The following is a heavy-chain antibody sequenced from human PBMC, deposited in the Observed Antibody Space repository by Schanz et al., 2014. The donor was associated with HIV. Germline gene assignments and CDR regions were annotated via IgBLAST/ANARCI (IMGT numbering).Heavy chain of an antibody. CDR1: AFPFSNHA. V-gene: IGHV3-33*08. D-gene: IGHD6-19*01. J-gene: IGHJ6*02. CDR3: ARDQWVAYYYYGMDV. Sequence: VQLLESGGGLVQPGGSLRLSCAASAFPFSNHAMSWVRQAPGKGLEWVAVIWYDGSKKYYADSVKGRVTISRDNSKNTLYLQMNSLRSEDTAVYYCARDQWVAYYYYGMDVWGQGTTVTVSS. CDR2: IWYDGSKK.